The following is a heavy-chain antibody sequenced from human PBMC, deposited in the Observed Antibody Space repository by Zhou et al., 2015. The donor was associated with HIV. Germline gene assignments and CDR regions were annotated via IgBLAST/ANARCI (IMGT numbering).Heavy chain of an antibody. CDR1: GGTFSSYT. Sequence: QVQLVQSGAEVKKPGSSVKVSCKASGGTFSSYTISWVRQAPGQGLEWMGRIIPILGIANYAQKFQGRVTITADKSTSTAYMELSSLRSEDTAVYYCAREGVYWLRFYYYYLRYGRRGAEGTTGHRLL. J-gene: IGHJ6*01. V-gene: IGHV1-69*08. CDR2: IIPILGIA. CDR3: AREGVYWLRFYYYYLRYGR. D-gene: IGHD5-12*01.